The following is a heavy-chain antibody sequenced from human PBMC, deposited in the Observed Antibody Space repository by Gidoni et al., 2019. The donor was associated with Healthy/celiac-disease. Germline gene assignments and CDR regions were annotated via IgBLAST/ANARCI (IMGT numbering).Heavy chain of an antibody. J-gene: IGHJ5*02. CDR1: GFTFSSYA. Sequence: QVQLVESGGGVVQHGRALRLSCAASGFTFSSYAMHWVRQAPGKGLEWVAVISYDVSNKYYADSVKGRFTIARDNSKNTLYLQMNSLRAEDTAVYYCARDPYGDYEWFDPWGQGTLVTVSS. D-gene: IGHD4-17*01. CDR3: ARDPYGDYEWFDP. CDR2: ISYDVSNK. V-gene: IGHV3-30*01.